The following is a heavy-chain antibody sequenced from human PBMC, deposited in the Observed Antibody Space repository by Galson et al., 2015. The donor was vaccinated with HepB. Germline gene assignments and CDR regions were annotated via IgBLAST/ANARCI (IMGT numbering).Heavy chain of an antibody. V-gene: IGHV3-30*04. CDR2: TSYDGSRK. CDR3: ARSDYGDYEMRY. Sequence: SLRLSCAASGFSFSGYAMHWVRQAPGKGLEWVTYTSYDGSRKYYADSVKGRFTISRDNSKNTLYLQMGSLRTEDTSVYYCARSDYGDYEMRYWGQGTLVAVSS. CDR1: GFSFSGYA. D-gene: IGHD4-17*01. J-gene: IGHJ4*02.